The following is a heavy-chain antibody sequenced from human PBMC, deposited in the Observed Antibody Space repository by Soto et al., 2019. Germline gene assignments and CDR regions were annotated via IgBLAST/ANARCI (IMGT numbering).Heavy chain of an antibody. CDR3: ARDPSIAAPYYYHYGRDV. D-gene: IGHD6-6*01. CDR1: GYTFTSYG. V-gene: IGHV1-18*04. J-gene: IGHJ6*02. CDR2: ISAHNGNT. Sequence: ASVKVSCKASGYTFTSYGISWVRQAPGQGHEWMGWISAHNGNTNYAQKLQGRVTMTTDTSTSTAYMELRSLRSDDTAVYYCARDPSIAAPYYYHYGRDVQDQAPTVTVSS.